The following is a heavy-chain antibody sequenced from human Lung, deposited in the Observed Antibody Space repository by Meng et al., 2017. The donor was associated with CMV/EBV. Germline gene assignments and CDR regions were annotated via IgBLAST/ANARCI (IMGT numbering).Heavy chain of an antibody. CDR2: INHSGST. CDR1: GGPFSGYY. D-gene: IGHD2-2*01. CDR3: ARGTFPLCVAVQDAKGAFDY. V-gene: IGHV4-34*01. Sequence: LXXAVYGGPFSGYYWSWIRQPPGRGLEWIGEINHSGSTNYNPSLKSRVTISVDTSKNQFSLKLSFVTAADTAVYYCARGTFPLCVAVQDAKGAFDYWGQGXMVTVSS. J-gene: IGHJ4*02.